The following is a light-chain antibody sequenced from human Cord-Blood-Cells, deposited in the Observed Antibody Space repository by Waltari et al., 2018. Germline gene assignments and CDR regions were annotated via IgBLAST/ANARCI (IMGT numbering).Light chain of an antibody. J-gene: IGLJ2*01. CDR2: EVS. CDR1: SSDVGGYNY. V-gene: IGLV2-14*01. CDR3: SSYTSSSTPYVV. Sequence: QSALTQPASVSGSPGQSITISCTGTSSDVGGYNYVSWYQQHPGKAPKLMIYEVSNRPSAVSHRFSGSKSGNTASLTISGLQAEDEADYYCSSYTSSSTPYVVFGGGTKLTVL.